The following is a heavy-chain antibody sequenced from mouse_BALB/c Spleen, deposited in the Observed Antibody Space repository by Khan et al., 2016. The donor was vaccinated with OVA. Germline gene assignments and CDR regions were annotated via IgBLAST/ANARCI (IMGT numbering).Heavy chain of an antibody. J-gene: IGHJ3*01. CDR3: LRGVAYCRNSGWFAY. V-gene: IGHV1-4*01. CDR1: GYTFTSYT. CDR2: INPSNGYT. D-gene: IGHD2-12*01. Sequence: QVQLQQSGAELARPGASVKMSCKASGYTFTSYTIHWIKQRPGQGLEWIGYINPSNGYTNYNQKFKDKATLTADKSSTTAYLQLSSLTSDDSAVYNVLRGVAYCRNSGWFAYWGQGTLVTVSA.